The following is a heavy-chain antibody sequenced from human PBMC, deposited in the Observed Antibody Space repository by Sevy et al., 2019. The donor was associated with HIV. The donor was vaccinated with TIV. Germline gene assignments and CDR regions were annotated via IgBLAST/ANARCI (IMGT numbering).Heavy chain of an antibody. V-gene: IGHV1-46*01. D-gene: IGHD1-20*01. CDR3: ARDSTVITVFQY. J-gene: IGHJ4*02. Sequence: ASVKVSCKASGYTFTNYYIHWMRQAPGQGLEWMGIINPSGGSTSYAQKFQGRVTMTRDTSTSTVYMELSNLRSEDTAVYYCARDSTVITVFQYWGQGTLVTVSS. CDR2: INPSGGST. CDR1: GYTFTNYY.